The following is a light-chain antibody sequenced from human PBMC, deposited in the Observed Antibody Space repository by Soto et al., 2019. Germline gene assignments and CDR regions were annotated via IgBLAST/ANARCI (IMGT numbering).Light chain of an antibody. J-gene: IGLJ1*01. CDR3: NSYTSSNTYV. V-gene: IGLV2-14*01. CDR2: EVS. Sequence: ALTQPASVSGSPGQAITISCSGSSSDVGAHNFVSWYQHHPGKAPKLMIYEVSSRPSGVSNRFSGSKSGNTASLTISGLQAEDEADYYCNSYTSSNTYVFGSGTKVTVL. CDR1: SSDVGAHNF.